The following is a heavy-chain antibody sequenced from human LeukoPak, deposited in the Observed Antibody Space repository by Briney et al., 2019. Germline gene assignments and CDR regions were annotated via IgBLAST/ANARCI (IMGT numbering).Heavy chain of an antibody. Sequence: GGSLRLSCAASGFTFCSYGMHWVRQAPGRGLGWVAFIWYDGSNKYYADSVKGRFTISRDNSKNTLYLQMNSLRAEDTAVYYCAKVGETDSWSGQEVYWGQGTLVTVSS. CDR2: IWYDGSNK. CDR3: AKVGETDSWSGQEVY. V-gene: IGHV3-30*02. D-gene: IGHD3-3*01. J-gene: IGHJ4*02. CDR1: GFTFCSYG.